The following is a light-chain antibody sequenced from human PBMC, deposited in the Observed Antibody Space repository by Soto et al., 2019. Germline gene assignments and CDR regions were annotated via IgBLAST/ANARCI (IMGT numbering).Light chain of an antibody. CDR2: DVS. CDR1: SSDVGGYNY. Sequence: QSALTQPASVSGSPGQSITISCTGTSSDVGGYNYVSWYQQHPGKAPKLMIYDVSNRPSGVSNRFSGSKSGNTASLTISGLQAEDEGDYYCSSYTSSSTLYVVGTGTKLTVL. J-gene: IGLJ1*01. CDR3: SSYTSSSTLYV. V-gene: IGLV2-14*01.